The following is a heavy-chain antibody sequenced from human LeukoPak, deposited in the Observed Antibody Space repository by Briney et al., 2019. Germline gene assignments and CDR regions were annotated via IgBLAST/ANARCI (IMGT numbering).Heavy chain of an antibody. D-gene: IGHD6-19*01. CDR3: ATSREITGYSSGWYIY. CDR2: IYHSGST. V-gene: IGHV4-30-2*01. Sequence: SETLSLTCAVSGGSISSGGYSWSWIRQPPRKGLEWIGYIYHSGSTYYNPSLKSRVTISVDRPKNQFSLKLSSVTAADTAVYYCATSREITGYSSGWYIYWGQGTLVTVSS. J-gene: IGHJ4*02. CDR1: GGSISSGGYS.